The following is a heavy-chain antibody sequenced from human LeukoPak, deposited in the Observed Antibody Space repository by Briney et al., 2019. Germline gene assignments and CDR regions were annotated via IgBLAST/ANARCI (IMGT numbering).Heavy chain of an antibody. V-gene: IGHV4-34*01. Sequence: SETLSLTCAVSGGPFSGYFWSWIRQSSGKGLEWIGEIHNSGTTNYNPSLNSRVTISEDTSKNQFYLNLSSVTAADTAVYYCARRYYYNLGSFPFDFWGQGTLATVSS. CDR2: IHNSGTT. D-gene: IGHD3-10*01. CDR3: ARRYYYNLGSFPFDF. CDR1: GGPFSGYF. J-gene: IGHJ4*02.